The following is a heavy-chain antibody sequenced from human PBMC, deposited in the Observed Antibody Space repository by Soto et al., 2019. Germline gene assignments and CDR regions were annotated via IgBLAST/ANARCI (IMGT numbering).Heavy chain of an antibody. D-gene: IGHD2-8*01. CDR1: GFTFSSYA. CDR3: SKCIDVVNGLDD. CDR2: ISGSGGST. J-gene: IGHJ4*02. V-gene: IGHV3-23*01. Sequence: GGSLRLSCAASGFTFSSYAMSWVRQAPGKGLEWVSAISGSGGSTYYADSVKGRFTISRDNSENTLYLQMNSLRAEDTAVYYCSKCIDVVNGLDDWGQGTLVTVSS.